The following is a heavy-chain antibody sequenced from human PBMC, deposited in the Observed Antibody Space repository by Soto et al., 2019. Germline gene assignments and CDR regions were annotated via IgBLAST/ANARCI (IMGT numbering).Heavy chain of an antibody. Sequence: SETLSLTCAVSGGSISSGGYSWSWIRQPPGKGLEWIGYIYHSGSTYYNPSLKSRVTISVDRSKNQFSLKLSSVTAADTAVYYCARHNGYSRSWYGLGWLDPWGQGTLVTVYS. D-gene: IGHD6-13*01. V-gene: IGHV4-30-2*01. CDR1: GGSISSGGYS. J-gene: IGHJ5*02. CDR3: ARHNGYSRSWYGLGWLDP. CDR2: IYHSGST.